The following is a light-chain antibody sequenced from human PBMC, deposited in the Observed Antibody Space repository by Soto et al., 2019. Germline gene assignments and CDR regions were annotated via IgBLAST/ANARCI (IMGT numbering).Light chain of an antibody. CDR2: GAS. CDR1: QSVSSGY. J-gene: IGKJ1*01. CDR3: QQYNNWPTWT. V-gene: IGKV3-15*01. Sequence: EIVMTQSPATLPVSPGERATLSCRASQSVSSGYLAWYQQKPGQAPRLLIYGASTRATGIPARFSGSGSGTEFTLTISSLQSEDFAVYYCQQYNNWPTWTFGQGTKVDIK.